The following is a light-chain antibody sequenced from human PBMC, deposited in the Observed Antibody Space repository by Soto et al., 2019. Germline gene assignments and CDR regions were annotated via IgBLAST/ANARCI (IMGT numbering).Light chain of an antibody. J-gene: IGKJ5*01. CDR2: DAS. CDR3: QQRSNWPPIT. CDR1: QSVSSY. Sequence: EIVLTQSPATLSLSPGKRATLSCRASQSVSSYLAWYQQKPGQAPRLLIYDASNRANGIPARFSGSGSGTDFTLTISSLEPEDFAFYYCQQRSNWPPITFGQGTRLEIK. V-gene: IGKV3-11*01.